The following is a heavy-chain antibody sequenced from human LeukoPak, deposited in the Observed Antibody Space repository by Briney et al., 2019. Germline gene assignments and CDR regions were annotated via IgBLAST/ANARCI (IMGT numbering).Heavy chain of an antibody. Sequence: SVKVSCKASGFTFTISAVRWVRQARGPRLEWIGWIVVGSGNTNYAQEFQERVTITRDMSTSTAYMELSSLRSEDTAVYYCAAVGSSSSWGQGTLVTVSS. V-gene: IGHV1-58*01. D-gene: IGHD6-13*01. CDR2: IVVGSGNT. CDR3: AAVGSSSS. J-gene: IGHJ5*02. CDR1: GFTFTISA.